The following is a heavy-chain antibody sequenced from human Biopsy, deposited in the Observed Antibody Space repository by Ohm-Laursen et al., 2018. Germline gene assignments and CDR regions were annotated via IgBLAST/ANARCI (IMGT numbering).Heavy chain of an antibody. Sequence: SLRLSCAASGFTFSSYSMNWVRQAPGKGLEWVSFISSGSSSIYYADSVKGRLTISRDDAKNSLYLQMNSLRAEDTAVYYCARGRTGGWGQGTLVTVSS. V-gene: IGHV3-48*01. D-gene: IGHD1/OR15-1a*01. J-gene: IGHJ4*02. CDR2: ISSGSSSI. CDR3: ARGRTGG. CDR1: GFTFSSYS.